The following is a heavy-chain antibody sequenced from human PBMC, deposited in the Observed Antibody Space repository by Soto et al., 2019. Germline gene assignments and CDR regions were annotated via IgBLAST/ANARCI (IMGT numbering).Heavy chain of an antibody. D-gene: IGHD3-16*01. Sequence: QVQLVESGGGVVQPGRSLRLSCAASGFTFSSFGMHWVRQAPGKGLEWVAVISYDGSNKYYAESVKGRFTISGDDSKNTLYLQMNSLRPEDTAVYHCAKTAGYDYVWGSSGLDPWGQGTLVTVSS. CDR1: GFTFSSFG. V-gene: IGHV3-30*18. J-gene: IGHJ5*02. CDR2: ISYDGSNK. CDR3: AKTAGYDYVWGSSGLDP.